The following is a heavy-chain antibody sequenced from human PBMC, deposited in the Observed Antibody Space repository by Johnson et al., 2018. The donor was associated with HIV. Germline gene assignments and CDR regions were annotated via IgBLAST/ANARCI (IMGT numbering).Heavy chain of an antibody. D-gene: IGHD3-3*01. Sequence: VQLVESGGGVVQPGRSLRLSCAASGFTFRNYDMHWVRQAPGKGLEWVAVISYDGSNKYSADSVRGRFTISRDNSKNALYLQKHNLTTEDTAVYYCAKGYYDSPFGFDIWGQGTMVIVSA. V-gene: IGHV3-30*18. CDR2: ISYDGSNK. CDR3: AKGYYDSPFGFDI. J-gene: IGHJ3*02. CDR1: GFTFRNYD.